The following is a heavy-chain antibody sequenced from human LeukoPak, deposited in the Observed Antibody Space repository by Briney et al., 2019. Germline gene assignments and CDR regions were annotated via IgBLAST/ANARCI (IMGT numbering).Heavy chain of an antibody. CDR2: ISGSGGST. Sequence: GGSLRLSCAASGFTFSSYAMSWVRQAPGKGLEWVSAISGSGGSTYYADAVKGRFTISRDNSKNTLYLQMNSLRAEDTAVYYCAKGSMVGVLCCFDYWGQGTLVTVSS. V-gene: IGHV3-23*01. CDR1: GFTFSSYA. D-gene: IGHD3-10*01. J-gene: IGHJ4*02. CDR3: AKGSMVGVLCCFDY.